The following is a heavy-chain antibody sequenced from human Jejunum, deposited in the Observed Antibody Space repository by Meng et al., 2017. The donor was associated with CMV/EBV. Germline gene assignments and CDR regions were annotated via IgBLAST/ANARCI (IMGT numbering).Heavy chain of an antibody. CDR3: ARDRGSSGWSNWFDP. V-gene: IGHV7-4-1*02. CDR2: INTDTGKP. Sequence: QVKLVQSGSELKKAGASVKVSWEASGYTVSRYSMHWVRQAPGQGLEWMGWINTDTGKPTYAKGFTGRFVFALDTSVRTAYLQISSLKAEDTAVYYCARDRGSSGWSNWFDPWGQGTLVTVSS. J-gene: IGHJ5*02. D-gene: IGHD6-13*01. CDR1: GYTVSRYS.